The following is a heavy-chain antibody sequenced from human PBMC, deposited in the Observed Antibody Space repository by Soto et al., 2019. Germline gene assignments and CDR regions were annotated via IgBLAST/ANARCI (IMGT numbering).Heavy chain of an antibody. CDR2: IYYSGST. CDR3: ARDDYDFWSGTPNWFDP. J-gene: IGHJ5*02. CDR1: GGSISSYY. D-gene: IGHD3-3*01. V-gene: IGHV4-59*01. Sequence: PSETLSLTCTVSGGSISSYYWSWIRQPPGKGLEWIGYIYYSGSTNYNPSLKSRVTISVDTSKNQFSLKLSSVTAADTAVYYCARDDYDFWSGTPNWFDPCGQGTLVTVSS.